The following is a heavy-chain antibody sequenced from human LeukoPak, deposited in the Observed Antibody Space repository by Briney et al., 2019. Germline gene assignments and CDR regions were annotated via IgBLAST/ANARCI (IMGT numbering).Heavy chain of an antibody. CDR1: GYSISSGYY. V-gene: IGHV4-61*02. J-gene: IGHJ6*04. CDR3: ARVVIDTAMVMDV. CDR2: IYTSGST. Sequence: SETLSLTCTVSGYSISSGYYWSWIRQPAGKGLEWIRRIYTSGSTNYNPSLKSRVTISVDTSKNQFSLKLSSVTAADTAVYYCARVVIDTAMVMDVWGKGTTVTVSS. D-gene: IGHD5-18*01.